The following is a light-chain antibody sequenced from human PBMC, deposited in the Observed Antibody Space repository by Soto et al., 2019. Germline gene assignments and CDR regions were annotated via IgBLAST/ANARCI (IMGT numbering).Light chain of an antibody. CDR2: EVS. Sequence: QSALTQPASVSGSPGQSITISCTGTSSDVGDYNYVSWYQQHPGKAPKLMIYEVSNRPSGVSNRFSGSKSGNTASLTISGLQAEDEADYYCSSRTSSVTYVFGTGTKLTVL. CDR1: SSDVGDYNY. V-gene: IGLV2-14*01. J-gene: IGLJ1*01. CDR3: SSRTSSVTYV.